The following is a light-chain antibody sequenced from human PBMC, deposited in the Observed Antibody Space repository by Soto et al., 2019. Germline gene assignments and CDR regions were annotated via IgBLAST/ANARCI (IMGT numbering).Light chain of an antibody. Sequence: DIQMTQSPSTLSASVGDRVTITCRASQSINTWLAWYQQKTGKAPKLLIYDASSLESGVPSRFSGSGSGTEFTLTISSLQPDDFATYYCQQFGTFGQGTKVEIQ. CDR2: DAS. J-gene: IGKJ1*01. CDR3: QQFGT. V-gene: IGKV1-5*01. CDR1: QSINTW.